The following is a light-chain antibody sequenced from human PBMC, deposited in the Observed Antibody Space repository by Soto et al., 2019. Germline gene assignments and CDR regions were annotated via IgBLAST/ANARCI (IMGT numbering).Light chain of an antibody. V-gene: IGLV2-23*01. Sequence: QSALTQPASVSGSPGQSITISCTGNSSDVGSYNLVSWYQQHPGKAPKLMIYEGGKRPSGVSDRFSGSKSGNTASLTISGLQAEDEADYYCCTYAGGTTWVFGGGTKLTVL. CDR1: SSDVGSYNL. CDR2: EGG. CDR3: CTYAGGTTWV. J-gene: IGLJ3*02.